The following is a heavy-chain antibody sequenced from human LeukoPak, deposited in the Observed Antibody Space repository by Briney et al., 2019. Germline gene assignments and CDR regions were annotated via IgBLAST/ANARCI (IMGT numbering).Heavy chain of an antibody. J-gene: IGHJ6*03. Sequence: PGGSLRLSCAASGFTFSSYSMNWVRQAPGRGLEWVSSISSSSSYIYYADSVKGRFTISRDNAKNSLYLQMNSLRAEDTAVYYCAREGYGDYNYYYYYYMDVWGKGTTVTVSS. CDR3: AREGYGDYNYYYYYYMDV. D-gene: IGHD4-17*01. CDR1: GFTFSSYS. CDR2: ISSSSSYI. V-gene: IGHV3-21*01.